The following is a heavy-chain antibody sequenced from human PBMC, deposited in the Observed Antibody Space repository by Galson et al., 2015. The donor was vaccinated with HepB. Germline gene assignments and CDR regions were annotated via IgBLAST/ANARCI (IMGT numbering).Heavy chain of an antibody. D-gene: IGHD3-3*01. J-gene: IGHJ6*02. V-gene: IGHV1-2*02. CDR2: INPNSGGT. Sequence: SVKVSCKASGYTFTGYYMHWVRQAPGQGLEWMGWINPNSGGTNYAQKFQGRVTMTRDTSISTAYMELSRLRSDDTAVYYCARDPAPYYDFWSGYLVYYGMDVWGQGTTVTVSS. CDR1: GYTFTGYY. CDR3: ARDPAPYYDFWSGYLVYYGMDV.